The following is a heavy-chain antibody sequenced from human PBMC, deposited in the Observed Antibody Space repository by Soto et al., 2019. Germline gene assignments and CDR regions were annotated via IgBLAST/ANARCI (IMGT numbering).Heavy chain of an antibody. CDR3: ARVSAAGTVTPHPTPYFDY. J-gene: IGHJ4*02. CDR1: GYTFTSYG. CDR2: ISAYNGNT. D-gene: IGHD6-13*01. Sequence: ASVKVSCKASGYTFTSYGISWVRQAPGQGLEWMGWISAYNGNTNYAQKLQGRVTMTTDTSTSTAYMELRSQRSDDTAVYYCARVSAAGTVTPHPTPYFDYWGQGTLVTVSS. V-gene: IGHV1-18*01.